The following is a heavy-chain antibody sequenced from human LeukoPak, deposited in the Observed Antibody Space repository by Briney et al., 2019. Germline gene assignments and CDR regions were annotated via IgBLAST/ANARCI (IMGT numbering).Heavy chain of an antibody. V-gene: IGHV4-30-4*01. J-gene: IGHJ5*02. Sequence: SQTLSLTCTVSGVSISSGDYYWSWIRQPPGRGLEWIGYTYYSGSTYYNPSLKSRVTISVDTSKNQFSLKLTSVTAADTAVYYCARPYYYDSRIDPWGQGTRVTVSS. CDR3: ARPYYYDSRIDP. CDR2: TYYSGST. D-gene: IGHD3-22*01. CDR1: GVSISSGDYY.